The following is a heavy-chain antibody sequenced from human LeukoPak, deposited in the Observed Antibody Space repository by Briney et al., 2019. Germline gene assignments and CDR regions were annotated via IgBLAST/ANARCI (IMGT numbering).Heavy chain of an antibody. CDR2: ISGSGGST. V-gene: IGHV3-23*01. D-gene: IGHD3-10*01. J-gene: IGHJ3*02. CDR1: GFTFSSYA. Sequence: GGSLRLSCAASGFTFSSYAMSWVRQAPGKGLEWVSAISGSGGSTYYADSVKGRFTISRDNSKNTLYLQMNSLRAEDTAVYYCAKSTILGYQLPSNIWFGELLYPRGAFDIWGQGTMVTVSS. CDR3: AKSTILGYQLPSNIWFGELLYPRGAFDI.